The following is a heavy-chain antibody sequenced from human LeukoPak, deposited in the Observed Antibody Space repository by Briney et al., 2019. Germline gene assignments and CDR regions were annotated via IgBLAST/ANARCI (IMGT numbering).Heavy chain of an antibody. CDR2: INQDGSDK. Sequence: GGSLRLSCAASGFSFSTYWMSWVRQPPGKGLEWVAAINQDGSDKYYVDSVKGRFTISRDNAKNSVYLQVNSLRAEDTAMYYCAREMSTTFDYWGQGTLVTVSS. CDR1: GFSFSTYW. V-gene: IGHV3-7*01. D-gene: IGHD5/OR15-5a*01. J-gene: IGHJ4*02. CDR3: AREMSTTFDY.